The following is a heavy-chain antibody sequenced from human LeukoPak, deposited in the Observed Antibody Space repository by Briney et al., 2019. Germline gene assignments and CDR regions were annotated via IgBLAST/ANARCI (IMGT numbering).Heavy chain of an antibody. CDR1: GYSISSGYY. CDR3: ARAKFGEFFDY. V-gene: IGHV4-38-2*02. CDR2: IYHSGST. Sequence: SETLSLTCTVSGYSISSGYYWTWIRQPPGKGLEWIGSIYHSGSTYNNPSLKSRVTISVDTSKNQFSLKLSSVTAADTAVYYCARAKFGEFFDYWGQGTLVTVSS. J-gene: IGHJ4*02. D-gene: IGHD3-10*01.